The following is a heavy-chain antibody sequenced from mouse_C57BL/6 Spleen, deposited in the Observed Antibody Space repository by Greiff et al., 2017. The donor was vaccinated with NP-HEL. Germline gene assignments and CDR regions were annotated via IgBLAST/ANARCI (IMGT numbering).Heavy chain of an antibody. Sequence: QVHVKQSGAELVKPGASVKLSCKASGYTFTEYTIHWVKQRSGQGLEWIGWFYPGSGSIKYNEKFKDKATLTADKSSSTVYMELSRLTSEDSAVYFCARHEHPSNYAYYFDYWGQGTTLTVSS. V-gene: IGHV1-62-2*01. J-gene: IGHJ2*01. CDR2: FYPGSGSI. CDR1: GYTFTEYT. D-gene: IGHD2-5*01. CDR3: ARHEHPSNYAYYFDY.